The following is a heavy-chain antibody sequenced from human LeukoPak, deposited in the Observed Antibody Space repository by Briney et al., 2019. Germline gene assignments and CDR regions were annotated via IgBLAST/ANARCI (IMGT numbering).Heavy chain of an antibody. V-gene: IGHV3-74*01. Sequence: GESLRLSCAASGFTFSSYWMHWVRQAPGKGLVWVSRINSDGSSTFYADSVKGRFTTSRDNAENTVYLQMNSLRADDTAVYYCARIPGGSGSQYDYWGQGTLVIVSS. J-gene: IGHJ4*02. CDR3: ARIPGGSGSQYDY. CDR1: GFTFSSYW. CDR2: INSDGSST. D-gene: IGHD3-10*01.